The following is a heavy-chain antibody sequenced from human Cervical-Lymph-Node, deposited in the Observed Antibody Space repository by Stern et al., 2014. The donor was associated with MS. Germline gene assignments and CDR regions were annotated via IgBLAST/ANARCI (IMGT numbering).Heavy chain of an antibody. V-gene: IGHV1-18*01. D-gene: IGHD3-10*01. CDR2: ISAYTANR. Sequence: QVQLVQSGAEVKKPGASVKVSCKASGYIFTNYVISWVRQAPGQGLEWMGWISAYTANRNYAQKFQGRVTMTTDTATSTAYMELRSLRSDDTAVYYCARERERGPYGSGNYHYFDYWGQGALIIVSS. CDR3: ARERERGPYGSGNYHYFDY. J-gene: IGHJ4*02. CDR1: GYIFTNYV.